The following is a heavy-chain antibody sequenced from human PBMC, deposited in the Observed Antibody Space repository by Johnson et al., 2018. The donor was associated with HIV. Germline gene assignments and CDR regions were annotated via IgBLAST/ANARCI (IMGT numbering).Heavy chain of an antibody. V-gene: IGHV3-9*01. CDR1: RFTFDDYA. CDR2: ISWNSGSI. CDR3: AKGSPYTSSWLDALDI. J-gene: IGHJ3*02. Sequence: VQLVESGGGLVQPGRSLRISCAASRFTFDDYAMHWVRQAPGKGLEWVSGISWNSGSIGYADSVKGRFTISRENAKNSLYLQMNSLRAGDTSVYYCAKGSPYTSSWLDALDIWGQGTMVTVSS. D-gene: IGHD6-13*01.